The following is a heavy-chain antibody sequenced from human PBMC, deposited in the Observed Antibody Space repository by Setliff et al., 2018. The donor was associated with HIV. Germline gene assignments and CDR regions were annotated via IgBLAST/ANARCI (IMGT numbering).Heavy chain of an antibody. Sequence: ASVKVSCKASGYTFTSYYMHWVRQAPGQGLEWMGIINPSGGSTNYAQKFQGRVTMTRDTSTSTVYMELSSLRSEDTAVYYCARGSQFLEWLFASDFDYWGQGTLVTVSS. CDR1: GYTFTSYY. V-gene: IGHV1-46*01. CDR2: INPSGGST. J-gene: IGHJ4*02. D-gene: IGHD3-3*01. CDR3: ARGSQFLEWLFASDFDY.